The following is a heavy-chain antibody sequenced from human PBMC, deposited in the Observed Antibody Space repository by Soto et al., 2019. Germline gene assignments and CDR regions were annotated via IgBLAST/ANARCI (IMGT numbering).Heavy chain of an antibody. D-gene: IGHD3-22*01. V-gene: IGHV1-18*01. J-gene: IGHJ4*02. CDR2: ISAYNGNT. CDR1: GYTFTSYG. Sequence: ASVKVSCKASGYTFTSYGIRWVRQAPGQGLEWMGWISAYNGNTNYAQKLQGRVTMTIDTSTSTAYMELRSLRSDDTAVYYCATCRYYDSSGYYYFDYWGQGTLVTVSS. CDR3: ATCRYYDSSGYYYFDY.